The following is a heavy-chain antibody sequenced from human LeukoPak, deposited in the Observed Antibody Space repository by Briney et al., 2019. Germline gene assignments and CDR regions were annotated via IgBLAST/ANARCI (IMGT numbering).Heavy chain of an antibody. CDR3: AKDRGYGDPNWFDP. CDR2: ISYDGSNK. D-gene: IGHD4-17*01. J-gene: IGHJ5*02. CDR1: GFTFSSYG. Sequence: ERSLRLSCAASGFTFSSYGMHWVRQAPGKGLEWVAVISYDGSNKYYADSVKGRFTMSRDNSKNTLYLQMSSLRAEDTAVYYCAKDRGYGDPNWFDPWGQGTLVTVSS. V-gene: IGHV3-30*18.